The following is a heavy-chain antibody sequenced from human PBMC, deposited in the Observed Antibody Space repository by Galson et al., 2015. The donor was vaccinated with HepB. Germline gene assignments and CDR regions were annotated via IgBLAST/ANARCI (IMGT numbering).Heavy chain of an antibody. V-gene: IGHV1-69*13. CDR1: GGTFSTST. CDR2: IIPFYPTT. J-gene: IGHJ4*02. Sequence: SVKVSCKASGGTFSTSTFTWVRQAPGQGLEWMGGIIPFYPTTDYAHKFQGRVTISADESTSTVYVEVKSLRTDDTAVYYCARLSALFSDNTTDVLRGWGQGTLVTVSS. CDR3: ARLSALFSDNTTDVLRG. D-gene: IGHD3-10*01.